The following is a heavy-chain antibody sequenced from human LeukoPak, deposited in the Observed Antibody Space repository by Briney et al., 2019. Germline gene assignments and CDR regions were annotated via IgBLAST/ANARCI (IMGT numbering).Heavy chain of an antibody. CDR2: INHSGST. CDR3: ARDKNPSKSRSRGMDV. V-gene: IGHV4-34*01. D-gene: IGHD1-14*01. J-gene: IGHJ6*02. CDR1: GGSFSGYY. Sequence: PSETLSLTCAAYGGSFSGYYWSWIRQPPGKGLEWIGEINHSGSTNYNPSLKSRVTISVDTSKNQFSLKLSSVTAADTAVYYCARDKNPSKSRSRGMDVWGQGTTVTVSS.